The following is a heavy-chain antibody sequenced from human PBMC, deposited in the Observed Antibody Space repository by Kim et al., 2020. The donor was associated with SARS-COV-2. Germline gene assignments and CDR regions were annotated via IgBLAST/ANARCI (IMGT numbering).Heavy chain of an antibody. Sequence: SVKVSCKASGGTFSSYAISWVRQAPGQGLEWMGGIIPIFGTANYAQKFQGRVTITADESTSTAYMELSSLRSEDTAVYYCAREGGVNIVVVTAPFGDYYYGMDVWGQGTTVTVSS. CDR2: IIPIFGTA. J-gene: IGHJ6*02. CDR3: AREGGVNIVVVTAPFGDYYYGMDV. V-gene: IGHV1-69*13. D-gene: IGHD2-21*02. CDR1: GGTFSSYA.